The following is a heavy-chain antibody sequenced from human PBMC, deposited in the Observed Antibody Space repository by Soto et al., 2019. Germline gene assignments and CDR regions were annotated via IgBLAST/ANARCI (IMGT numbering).Heavy chain of an antibody. CDR3: ARGDYGDPFDY. CDR2: IWYDGSNK. J-gene: IGHJ4*02. CDR1: GFTFSSYG. D-gene: IGHD4-17*01. Sequence: QVQLVESGGGVVQPGRSLRLSCAASGFTFSSYGMHWVRQAPGKGLEWVAVIWYDGSNKYYADSVKGRFTISRDNSENTLYLQMNSLRAEDTAVYYCARGDYGDPFDYWGQGTLVTVSS. V-gene: IGHV3-33*01.